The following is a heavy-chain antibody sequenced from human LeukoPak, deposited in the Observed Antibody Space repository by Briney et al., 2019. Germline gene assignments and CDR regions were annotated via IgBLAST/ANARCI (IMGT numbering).Heavy chain of an antibody. Sequence: ASVKVSCKASGGTFSSYTINWVRQAPGQGLEWTGGIIPIFATAKYAQKFQDRVTITADKSTSTAYMELSSLRSEDTAVYYCARSPGDYDSSGLFDPWGQGTLVTVSS. CDR3: ARSPGDYDSSGLFDP. V-gene: IGHV1-69*06. J-gene: IGHJ5*02. CDR1: GGTFSSYT. D-gene: IGHD3-22*01. CDR2: IIPIFATA.